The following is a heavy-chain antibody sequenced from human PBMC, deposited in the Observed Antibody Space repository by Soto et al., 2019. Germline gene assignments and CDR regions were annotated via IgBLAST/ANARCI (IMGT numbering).Heavy chain of an antibody. CDR3: ARQRRGTIFGVVITQGRDFDY. CDR2: IYYSGST. V-gene: IGHV4-39*01. Sequence: SETLSLTCTVSGGSISSSSYYWGWIRQPPGKGLEWIGSIYYSGSTYYNPSLKSRVTISVDTSKNQFSLKLISVTAADTAVYYCARQRRGTIFGVVITQGRDFDYWGQGTLVTVS. CDR1: GGSISSSSYY. D-gene: IGHD3-3*01. J-gene: IGHJ4*02.